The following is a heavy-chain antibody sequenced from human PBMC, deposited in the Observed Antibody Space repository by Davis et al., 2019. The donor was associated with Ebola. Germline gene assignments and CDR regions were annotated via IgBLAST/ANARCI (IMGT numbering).Heavy chain of an antibody. Sequence: MPSETLSLTCTVSGDTISDYYWSWIRQSPGKGLEWMGYIRYSGSGNYNPSLKSRVTIPVDASRSQFSLNLTSVTAADTAVYYCARAGRSSWYFDYWGQGTLVTVSS. CDR3: ARAGRSSWYFDY. V-gene: IGHV4-59*01. J-gene: IGHJ4*02. CDR2: IRYSGSG. D-gene: IGHD6-13*01. CDR1: GDTISDYY.